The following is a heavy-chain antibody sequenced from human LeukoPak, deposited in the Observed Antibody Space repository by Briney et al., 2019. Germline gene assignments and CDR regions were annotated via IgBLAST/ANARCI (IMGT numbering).Heavy chain of an antibody. CDR3: ARVYERFYYYMDV. Sequence: GGSLRLSCAASGFTFSSYWVSWVRQAPGKGLEWVANIKQDGSEKYYVDSVKGRFTISRDNAKNSLYLQMNSLRAEDTAVYYCARVYERFYYYMDVWGKGTTVTVSS. CDR2: IKQDGSEK. J-gene: IGHJ6*03. CDR1: GFTFSSYW. D-gene: IGHD3-16*01. V-gene: IGHV3-7*01.